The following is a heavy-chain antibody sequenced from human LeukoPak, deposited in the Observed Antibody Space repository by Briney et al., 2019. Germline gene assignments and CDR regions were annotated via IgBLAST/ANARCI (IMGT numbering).Heavy chain of an antibody. D-gene: IGHD3-10*01. J-gene: IGHJ4*02. CDR1: GYSFTSYW. Sequence: GESLKISCKGSGYSFTSYWIGWVRQMSGKGLEWMGIIYPGDSDTRYSASFQGQVTISADKSISTAYLQWSSLKASDTAMYYCARTYGSGSYHKGFFDYWGQGTLVTVSS. V-gene: IGHV5-51*01. CDR3: ARTYGSGSYHKGFFDY. CDR2: IYPGDSDT.